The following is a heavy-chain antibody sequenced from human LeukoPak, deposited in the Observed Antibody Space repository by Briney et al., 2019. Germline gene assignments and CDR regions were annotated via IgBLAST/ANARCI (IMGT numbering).Heavy chain of an antibody. CDR2: INPNSGGT. CDR3: ARGGLPTYYYYMDV. Sequence: ASVKVSCKASGYTFTDYFLHWVRQAPGQGLEWMGWINPNSGGTNYAQKFQGRVTKTRDTSISTAYMDLSRLRSDDTAVYFCARGGLPTYYYYMDVWGKGTTVTVSS. V-gene: IGHV1-2*02. D-gene: IGHD4-11*01. J-gene: IGHJ6*03. CDR1: GYTFTDYF.